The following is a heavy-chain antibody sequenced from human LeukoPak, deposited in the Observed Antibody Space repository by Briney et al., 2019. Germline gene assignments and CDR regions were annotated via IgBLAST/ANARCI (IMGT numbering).Heavy chain of an antibody. Sequence: GGSLRLSCAASGFTFSSYSMNWVRQAPGKGLEWVSSISSSSSYIYYADSVKGRFTISRDNAKNSQYLQMNSLRAEDTAVYYCAKEIAVAATGVLDYWGQGTLVTVSS. D-gene: IGHD6-19*01. CDR1: GFTFSSYS. CDR3: AKEIAVAATGVLDY. CDR2: ISSSSSYI. V-gene: IGHV3-21*01. J-gene: IGHJ4*02.